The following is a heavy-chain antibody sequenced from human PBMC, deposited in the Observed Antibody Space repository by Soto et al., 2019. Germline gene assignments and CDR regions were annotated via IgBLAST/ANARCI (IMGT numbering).Heavy chain of an antibody. Sequence: GASVKVSCKVSGYTLTELSMHWVRQAPGKGLEWMGGFDPEDGETIYAQKFQGRVTMTEDTSTDTAYMELSSLRSADTAVYYCATDLGYSYGKGFDYWGQGTLVTVSS. J-gene: IGHJ4*02. CDR2: FDPEDGET. D-gene: IGHD5-18*01. V-gene: IGHV1-24*01. CDR3: ATDLGYSYGKGFDY. CDR1: GYTLTELS.